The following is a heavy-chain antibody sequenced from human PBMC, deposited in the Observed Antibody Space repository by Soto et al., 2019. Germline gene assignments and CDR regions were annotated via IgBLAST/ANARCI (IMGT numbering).Heavy chain of an antibody. V-gene: IGHV4-34*01. CDR2: INHRGST. CDR1: GGSLSGYY. Sequence: SETLSVTCAVYGGSLSGYYWSWIRPPPGKGLEWIGEINHRGSTNYNPSLKSRVTISVDTSKNRFSLKMTSVTAADTAVYYCARSEHDILTGYYNWGQGTLVTVSS. CDR3: ARSEHDILTGYYN. J-gene: IGHJ4*02. D-gene: IGHD3-9*01.